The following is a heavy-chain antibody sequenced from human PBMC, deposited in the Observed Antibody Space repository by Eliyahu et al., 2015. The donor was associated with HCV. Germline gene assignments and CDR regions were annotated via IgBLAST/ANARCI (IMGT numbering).Heavy chain of an antibody. CDR2: IWYDGSNK. CDR1: GFTFSXYG. D-gene: IGHD5-18*01. CDR3: AKAMKGYTAMPLVGY. V-gene: IGHV3-33*06. J-gene: IGHJ4*02. Sequence: QVQLVESGGGVVQPGRSLRLSCAASGFTFSXYGMHWVRQAPGKGLEWVAVIWYDGSNKYYADSVKGRFTISRDNSKNTLYLQMNSLRAEDTAVYYCAKAMKGYTAMPLVGYWGQGTLVTVSS.